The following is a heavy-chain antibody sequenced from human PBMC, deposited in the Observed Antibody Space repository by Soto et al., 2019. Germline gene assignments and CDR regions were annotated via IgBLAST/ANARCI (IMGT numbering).Heavy chain of an antibody. Sequence: ASVKVSCKASGYTFTSYYMHWVRQAPGQGLEWMGIINPSGGSTSYAQKFQGRVTMTRDTSTSTVYMELSSLRSEDTAVYYCARESSGYSGYGTPLAFDIWGQGTMVTVSS. CDR1: GYTFTSYY. J-gene: IGHJ3*02. CDR2: INPSGGST. V-gene: IGHV1-46*01. CDR3: ARESSGYSGYGTPLAFDI. D-gene: IGHD5-12*01.